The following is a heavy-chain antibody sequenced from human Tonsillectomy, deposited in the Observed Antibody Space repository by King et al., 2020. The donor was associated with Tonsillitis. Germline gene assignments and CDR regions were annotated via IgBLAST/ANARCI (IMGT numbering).Heavy chain of an antibody. D-gene: IGHD3-10*01. CDR3: ERVLVVRGVGAYDI. V-gene: IGHV3-21*01. Sequence: VQLVESGGGLVKPGGSLRLSCAASGFTFSSYSLHWVRQAPGKGLEWVSSITSSSNYIYYADSMEGRCTISRDNAKNSLYLQMNSLRAEDMAMYYCERVLVVRGVGAYDIWGQGTMVTVSS. CDR2: ITSSSNYI. CDR1: GFTFSSYS. J-gene: IGHJ3*02.